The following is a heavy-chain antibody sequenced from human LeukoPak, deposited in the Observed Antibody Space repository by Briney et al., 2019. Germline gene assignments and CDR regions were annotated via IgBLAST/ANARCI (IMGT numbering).Heavy chain of an antibody. V-gene: IGHV3-21*01. CDR2: ISSSSSLI. J-gene: IGHJ6*03. Sequence: GGSLRLSCAASGFTFSYYSMNWVRQAPGRGLEWVSCISSSSSLIFYSDSVRGRFTISRDNAKNLLYLHMNSLRVEDTAVYYCAKVDRGDYSSSPVPYFNYYMNVWGKGTTVTVSS. CDR1: GFTFSYYS. D-gene: IGHD6-13*01. CDR3: AKVDRGDYSSSPVPYFNYYMNV.